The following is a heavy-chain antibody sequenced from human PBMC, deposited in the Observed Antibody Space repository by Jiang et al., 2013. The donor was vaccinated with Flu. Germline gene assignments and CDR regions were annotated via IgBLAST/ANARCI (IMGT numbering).Heavy chain of an antibody. CDR3: ALSKGFMVQGVIFFDSFYFDY. V-gene: IGHV1-18*01. J-gene: IGHJ4*02. Sequence: KPGASVKVSCKASGYTFTSYGISWVRQAPGQGLEWMGWISAYNGNTNYAQKLQGRVTMTTDTSTSTAYMELRSLSSDDTAVYYCALSKGFMVQGVIFFDSFYFDYWGQGTLVTVSS. CDR2: ISAYNGNT. CDR1: GYTFTSYG. D-gene: IGHD3-10*01.